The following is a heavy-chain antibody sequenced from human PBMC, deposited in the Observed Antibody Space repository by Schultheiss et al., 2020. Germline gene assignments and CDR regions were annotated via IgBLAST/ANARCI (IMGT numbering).Heavy chain of an antibody. D-gene: IGHD3-10*01. CDR1: GGSFSGYY. CDR3: ARDRYYGSGSYQFGDYYYYYYMDV. J-gene: IGHJ6*03. V-gene: IGHV4-34*01. Sequence: SETLSLTCAVYGGSFSGYYWGWIRQPPGKGLEWIGSIYYSGSTYYNPSLKSRVTISVDTSKNQFSLKLSSVTAADTAVYYCARDRYYGSGSYQFGDYYYYYYMDVWGKGTTVTVSS. CDR2: IYYSGST.